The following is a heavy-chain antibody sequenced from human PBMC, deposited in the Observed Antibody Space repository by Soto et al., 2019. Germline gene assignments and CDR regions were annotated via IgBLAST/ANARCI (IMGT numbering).Heavy chain of an antibody. CDR3: ARDGGVAGVINGFDP. J-gene: IGHJ5*02. D-gene: IGHD2-15*01. CDR2: INPNSGGT. CDR1: GYTFTGYY. Sequence: ASVKVPCKASGYTFTGYYMHWVRQAPGQGLEWMGWINPNSGGTNYAQKFQGRVTMTRDTSISTAYMELSRLRSDDTAVYYCARDGGVAGVINGFDPWGQGTLVTVSS. V-gene: IGHV1-2*02.